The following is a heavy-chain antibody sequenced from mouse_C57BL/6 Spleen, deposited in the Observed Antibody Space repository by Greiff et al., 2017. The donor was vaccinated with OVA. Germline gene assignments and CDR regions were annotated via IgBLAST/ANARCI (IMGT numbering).Heavy chain of an antibody. CDR3: ARSRPSWYFDV. CDR2: IYPSDSET. Sequence: VQLQQPGAELVRPGSSVKLSCKASGYTFTSYWMDWVKQRPGQGLEWIGNIYPSDSETHYNQKFKDKATLTVDKSSSTAYMQLSSLTSEDSAVYYCARSRPSWYFDVWGTGTTVTVSS. V-gene: IGHV1-61*01. CDR1: GYTFTSYW. J-gene: IGHJ1*03.